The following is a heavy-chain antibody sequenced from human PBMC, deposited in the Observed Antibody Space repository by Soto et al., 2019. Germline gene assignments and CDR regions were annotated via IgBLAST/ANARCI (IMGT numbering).Heavy chain of an antibody. CDR2: ISRDGSNK. V-gene: IGHV3-30*04. Sequence: QVQVVESGGGVVQPGRSLRLSCAASGFTFRSYAMHWVRQAPGKGLEWVAVISRDGSNKYYVDSVKGRFTISRDNSKDTVYLQMNSLRDEDSAMFYCARSRSGAVADSFDFWGQGTLLTVSS. CDR3: ARSRSGAVADSFDF. J-gene: IGHJ4*02. CDR1: GFTFRSYA. D-gene: IGHD3-10*01.